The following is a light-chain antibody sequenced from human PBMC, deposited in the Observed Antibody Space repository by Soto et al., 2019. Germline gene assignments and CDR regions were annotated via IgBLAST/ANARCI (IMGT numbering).Light chain of an antibody. CDR2: DVT. CDR1: GSDVGGYNY. Sequence: QSVLTQPRSVSGSPGQSVTISCTGTGSDVGGYNYVSWYQQHPGKAPKLMIYDVTTRPSGVPDRFSGSKSGNTASLTISGLQAEDEADYYCCSYADNYSLVFGGGTQLTVL. V-gene: IGLV2-11*01. J-gene: IGLJ3*02. CDR3: CSYADNYSLV.